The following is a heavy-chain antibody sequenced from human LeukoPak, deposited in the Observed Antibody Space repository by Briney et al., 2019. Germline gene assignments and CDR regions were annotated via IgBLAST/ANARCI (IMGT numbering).Heavy chain of an antibody. J-gene: IGHJ4*02. V-gene: IGHV1-69*13. CDR2: IIPIFGTA. CDR3: ARASFDWLLVDY. Sequence: GASVKVSCKASGGTFSSYAISWVRQAPGQGLEWMGGIIPIFGTANYAQKFQGRVTITADESTSTAYMELSSLRSEDAAVYYCARASFDWLLVDYWGQGTLVTVSS. D-gene: IGHD3-9*01. CDR1: GGTFSSYA.